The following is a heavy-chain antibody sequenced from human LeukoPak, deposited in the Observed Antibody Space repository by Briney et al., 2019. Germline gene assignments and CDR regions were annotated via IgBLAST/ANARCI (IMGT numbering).Heavy chain of an antibody. CDR2: IYHSGST. CDR3: ARGSLYYDAFDI. V-gene: IGHV4-39*07. Sequence: PSETLSLTCTVSGGSISSSSYYWGWIRQPPGKGLEWIGSIYHSGSTYYNPSLKSRVTISVDRSKNQFSLKLSSVTAADTAVHYCARGSLYYDAFDIWGQGTMVTVSS. CDR1: GGSISSSSYY. J-gene: IGHJ3*02. D-gene: IGHD3-10*01.